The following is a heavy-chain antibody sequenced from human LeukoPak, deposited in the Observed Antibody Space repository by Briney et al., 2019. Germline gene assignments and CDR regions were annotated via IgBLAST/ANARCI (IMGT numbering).Heavy chain of an antibody. CDR1: GYTFTGYY. Sequence: ASVNVSCKASGYTFTGYYMHWVRQAPGQGLEWMGWINPNSGGTNYAQKFQGRVTMTRDTSISTAYMELSRLRSDDTAVYYCATTTTVTKGNWFDPWGQGTLVTVPS. CDR2: INPNSGGT. D-gene: IGHD4-17*01. J-gene: IGHJ5*02. CDR3: ATTTTVTKGNWFDP. V-gene: IGHV1-2*02.